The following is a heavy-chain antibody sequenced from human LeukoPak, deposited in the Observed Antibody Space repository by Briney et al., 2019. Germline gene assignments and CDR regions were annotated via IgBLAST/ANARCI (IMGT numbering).Heavy chain of an antibody. CDR2: IYTTGST. CDR1: GGSISNYY. D-gene: IGHD2-8*01. J-gene: IGHJ4*02. Sequence: SETLSLTCTVSGGSISNYYWAWIRQPAGKGLEWIGRIYTTGSTNYNPSLKSRVTISVDTSKNQFSLKLSSVTAADTAVYYCARGGGCTNGVCYAIDYWGQGTLVTVSS. V-gene: IGHV4-4*07. CDR3: ARGGGCTNGVCYAIDY.